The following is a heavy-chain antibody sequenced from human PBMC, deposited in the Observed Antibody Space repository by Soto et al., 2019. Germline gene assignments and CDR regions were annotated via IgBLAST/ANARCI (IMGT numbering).Heavy chain of an antibody. J-gene: IGHJ4*02. CDR1: GGSISSYY. CDR2: IYYSGST. CDR3: ARNKGSSGYLIDY. V-gene: IGHV4-59*01. D-gene: IGHD3-22*01. Sequence: QVQLQESGPGLVKPSETLSLTCTVSGGSISSYYWSWIRQPPGKGLEWIGYIYYSGSTNYNPSLKSRVTISVDTSKNQFSLKLSSVTAADTAVYYCARNKGSSGYLIDYWGQGTLVTVSS.